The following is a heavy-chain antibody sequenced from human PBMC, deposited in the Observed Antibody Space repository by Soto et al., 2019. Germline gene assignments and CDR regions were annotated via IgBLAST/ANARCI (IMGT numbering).Heavy chain of an antibody. J-gene: IGHJ4*02. Sequence: PGGSLRLSCVTSGFTFSNYGMHWVRQTPDKGLEWVALIWHDGSETFYPDSVKGRFTISRDDSKNTVYLQMNSLRVEDTAVYYCARDFEDGAYRSGQRYFDYWGQGALVTVSS. V-gene: IGHV3-33*01. D-gene: IGHD6-19*01. CDR2: IWHDGSET. CDR3: ARDFEDGAYRSGQRYFDY. CDR1: GFTFSNYG.